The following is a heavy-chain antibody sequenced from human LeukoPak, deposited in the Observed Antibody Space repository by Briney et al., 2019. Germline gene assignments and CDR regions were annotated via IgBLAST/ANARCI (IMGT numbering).Heavy chain of an antibody. V-gene: IGHV4-59*01. CDR1: GGSISSYY. Sequence: PSETLSLTCTGSGGSISSYYWSSIRQPPGKGLEWIGYIYYSGSTNYNPSLKSRATISVDTSKNQFSLNLKSVTAADTAVYYCARGKGYFDYWGQGTLVTVSS. J-gene: IGHJ4*02. CDR3: ARGKGYFDY. CDR2: IYYSGST.